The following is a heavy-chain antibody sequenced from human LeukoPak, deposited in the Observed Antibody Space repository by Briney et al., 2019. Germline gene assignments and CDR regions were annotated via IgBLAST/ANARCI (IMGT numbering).Heavy chain of an antibody. J-gene: IGHJ4*02. CDR1: GFTSSNYW. D-gene: IGHD3/OR15-3a*01. CDR3: ARVSMILGVAAFFDR. V-gene: IGHV3-7*01. Sequence: GGSLRLSCADSGFTSSNYWMTWVRQTPGKGLEWLAIIKEDGREKYYVDSVRGRFTISRDNAMNSLSLQMNRLRAEDTAVYYCARVSMILGVAAFFDRWGQGTLVTVSA. CDR2: IKEDGREK.